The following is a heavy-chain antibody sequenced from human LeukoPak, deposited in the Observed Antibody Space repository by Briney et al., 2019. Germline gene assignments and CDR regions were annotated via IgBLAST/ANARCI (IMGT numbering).Heavy chain of an antibody. CDR1: GFTFSTYA. V-gene: IGHV3-23*01. CDR2: ISGSGGSP. Sequence: GGSLRFSCAASGFTFSTYAMNWVRQAPGKGLEWVSTISGSGGSPYYADSVKGRFTISRDNSKNTLYLHMNSLRAEDTAVYYCAKGSDYAWDFFNYWGQGTLVTVSS. J-gene: IGHJ4*02. CDR3: AKGSDYAWDFFNY. D-gene: IGHD5-12*01.